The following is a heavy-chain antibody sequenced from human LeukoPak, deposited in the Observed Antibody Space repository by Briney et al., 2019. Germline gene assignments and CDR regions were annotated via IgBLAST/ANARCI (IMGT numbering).Heavy chain of an antibody. V-gene: IGHV3-73*01. CDR3: TRLGSLIAAAGTKHYCYYGMDV. J-gene: IGHJ6*02. CDR2: IRSKANSYAT. D-gene: IGHD6-13*01. CDR1: GFTFSGSA. Sequence: PGGSLKLSCAASGFTFSGSAMHWVRQASGKGLEWVGRIRSKANSYATAYAASVKGRFTISRDDSKNTAYLQMNSLKTEDTAVYYCTRLGSLIAAAGTKHYCYYGMDVWGQGTTVTVSS.